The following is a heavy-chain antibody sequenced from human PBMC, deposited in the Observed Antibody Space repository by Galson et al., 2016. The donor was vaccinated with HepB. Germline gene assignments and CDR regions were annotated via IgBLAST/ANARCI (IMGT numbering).Heavy chain of an antibody. CDR2: IDWADEK. CDR1: GFSLTTSGMC. CDR3: APGGFGDLLYFDP. Sequence: PALVKPTQTLTLTCTFSGFSLTTSGMCVSWIRQPPGKALEWLARIDWADEKYYSASLETRLTISKDTSKNQVVLTMTNMAPVDTTTYYCAPGGFGDLLYFDPWGQGTLVTVSS. V-gene: IGHV2-70*11. J-gene: IGHJ5*02. D-gene: IGHD3-10*01.